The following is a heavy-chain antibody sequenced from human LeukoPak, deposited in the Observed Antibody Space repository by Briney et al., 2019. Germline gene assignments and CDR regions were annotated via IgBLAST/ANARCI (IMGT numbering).Heavy chain of an antibody. CDR3: ARDRSQYCSGGSCYYFPRRRAFDI. D-gene: IGHD2-15*01. CDR2: INHSGST. J-gene: IGHJ3*02. CDR1: GGSFSGYY. V-gene: IGHV4-34*01. Sequence: SETLSLTCAVYGGSFSGYYWSWIRQPPGKGLEGIGEINHSGSTNYNPSLKSRVTISVDTSKNQFSLKLSSVTAADTAVYYCARDRSQYCSGGSCYYFPRRRAFDIWGQGTMVTVSS.